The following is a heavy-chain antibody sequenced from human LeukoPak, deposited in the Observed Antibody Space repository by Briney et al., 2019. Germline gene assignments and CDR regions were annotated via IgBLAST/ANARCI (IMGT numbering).Heavy chain of an antibody. CDR1: GGSISSGGYY. J-gene: IGHJ3*02. D-gene: IGHD1-1*01. V-gene: IGHV4-31*03. CDR3: ARTTTSDAFDI. Sequence: SQTLSLTCTVSGGSISSGGYYWSWIRQYPGKGLEWIGYIYYSGSTYYNPSLKSRVTISVDTSKNQFSLRLSSVTAADTAIYHCARTTTSDAFDIWDQGTMVTVSS. CDR2: IYYSGST.